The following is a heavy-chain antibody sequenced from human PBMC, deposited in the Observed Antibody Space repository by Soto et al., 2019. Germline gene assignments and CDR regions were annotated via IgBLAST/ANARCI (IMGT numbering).Heavy chain of an antibody. CDR1: GGSISSSSYY. Sequence: PSETLSLTCTVSGGSISSSSYYWGWIRQPPGKGLEWIGSIYYSGSTYYNPSLKSRVTISVDTSKNQFSLKLSSVTAADTAVYHCARIPIQDYYMDVWGKGTTVTVSS. CDR2: IYYSGST. D-gene: IGHD5-18*01. J-gene: IGHJ6*03. CDR3: ARIPIQDYYMDV. V-gene: IGHV4-39*01.